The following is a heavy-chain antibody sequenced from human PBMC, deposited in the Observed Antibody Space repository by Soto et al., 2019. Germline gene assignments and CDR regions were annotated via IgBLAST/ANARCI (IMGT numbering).Heavy chain of an antibody. J-gene: IGHJ4*02. CDR1: GGSISSAAYY. CDR3: AREYTYGSNFFDC. CDR2: VSHSGST. D-gene: IGHD5-18*01. Sequence: QVRLQESGPGLVKPSQTLSLTCTVSGGSISSAAYYWSWIRQHPGKGLEWIGYVSHSGSTYYNPSLKSRVIISVDTSKNQFSLSLTSVTAADTAVYYCAREYTYGSNFFDCWGQGALDTVSS. V-gene: IGHV4-31*03.